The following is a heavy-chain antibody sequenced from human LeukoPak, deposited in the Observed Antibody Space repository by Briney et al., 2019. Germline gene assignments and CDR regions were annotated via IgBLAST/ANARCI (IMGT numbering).Heavy chain of an antibody. CDR3: AQSIGSTGAFDI. D-gene: IGHD4-17*01. V-gene: IGHV4-30-4*01. CDR2: IYYSGST. J-gene: IGHJ3*02. CDR1: GGSISSGDYY. Sequence: PSETLSLTCTVSGGSISSGDYYWSWIRQPPGKGLEWIGYIYYSGSTYYNPSLKSRVTISVDTSKNQFSLKLSSVTAADQAVYYCAQSIGSTGAFDIWGQGTMVTVSS.